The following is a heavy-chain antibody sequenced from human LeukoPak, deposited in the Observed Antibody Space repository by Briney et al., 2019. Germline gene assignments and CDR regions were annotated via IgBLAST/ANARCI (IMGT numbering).Heavy chain of an antibody. J-gene: IGHJ4*02. D-gene: IGHD3-3*01. CDR1: GFTFSSYA. V-gene: IGHV3-30-3*01. CDR2: ISYDGSNK. CDR3: ARAFLEWILSEDY. Sequence: GRSLRLSCAASGFTFSSYAMHWVRQAPGKGLEWVAVISYDGSNKYYADSVKGRFTISRDNSKNTLYLQMNSLRAEDTAVYYCARAFLEWILSEDYWGQGTLVTVSS.